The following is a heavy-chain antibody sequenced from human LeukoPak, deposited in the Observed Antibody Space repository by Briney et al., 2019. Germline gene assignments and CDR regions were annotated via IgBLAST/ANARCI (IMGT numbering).Heavy chain of an antibody. D-gene: IGHD3-10*01. J-gene: IGHJ4*02. CDR2: ITSTSNHI. CDR1: GFSFSTYD. Sequence: MSGGSQRLSCVPSGFSFSTYDMNSVRQPPGKGLEWVSDITSTSNHINYADSVKGRFTISRDSANNSLYLQMNSLRAEDTAVYYCARVYSANGYGSGYYDYWGQGTLVTVSS. V-gene: IGHV3-21*01. CDR3: ARVYSANGYGSGYYDY.